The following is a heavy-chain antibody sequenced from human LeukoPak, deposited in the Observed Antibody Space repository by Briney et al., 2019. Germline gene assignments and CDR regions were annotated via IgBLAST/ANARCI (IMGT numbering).Heavy chain of an antibody. CDR1: GGTFSSYA. J-gene: IGHJ6*02. Sequence: GASVNVSCTASGGTFSSYAISWVRQAPGQGLEWMGGIIPIFGTANYAQKFQGRVTITADESTSTAYMELSSLRSEDTAVYYCARGRQQLVRSLPGYYYYYGMDVWGQGTTVTVSS. CDR2: IIPIFGTA. CDR3: ARGRQQLVRSLPGYYYYYGMDV. V-gene: IGHV1-69*13. D-gene: IGHD6-13*01.